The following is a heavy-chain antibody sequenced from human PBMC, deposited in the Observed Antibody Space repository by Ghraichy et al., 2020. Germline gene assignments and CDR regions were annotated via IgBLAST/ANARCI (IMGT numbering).Heavy chain of an antibody. CDR2: IWSDGSNK. CDR3: ARELLYDGVYYYYGLDA. D-gene: IGHD2-8*01. J-gene: IGHJ6*02. CDR1: GFTFSDFG. Sequence: GGSLRLSCAASGFTFSDFGMHWVRQAPGKGLEWVAIIWSDGSNKYYGDSEKGRFTISRDNSKNTLYLQMNSLRAEDTAVYYCARELLYDGVYYYYGLDAWGQGTTVTVSS. V-gene: IGHV3-33*08.